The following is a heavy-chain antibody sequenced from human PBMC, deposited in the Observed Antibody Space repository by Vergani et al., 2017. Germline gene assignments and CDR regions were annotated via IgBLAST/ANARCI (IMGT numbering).Heavy chain of an antibody. CDR3: ARLSYVSTPFLQGGYDC. CDR2: ISARYPST. V-gene: IGHV3-23*01. J-gene: IGHJ4*02. Sequence: EVQLLQSGGGVIQPGGSVRLSCAASGFTFSACPMTWVRQAPGKGLEWVSAISARYPSTYYADSVKGRFTISRDNSKNILYLQMNSLRAEDTAVYYCARLSYVSTPFLQGGYDCWGQGTLVSVSS. CDR1: GFTFSACP. D-gene: IGHD2-15*01.